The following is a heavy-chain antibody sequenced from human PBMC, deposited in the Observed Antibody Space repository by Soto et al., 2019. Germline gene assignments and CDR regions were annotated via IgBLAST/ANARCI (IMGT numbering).Heavy chain of an antibody. D-gene: IGHD6-13*01. CDR1: GFTFSSYD. V-gene: IGHV3-13*04. J-gene: IGHJ4*02. Sequence: EVQLVESGGGLVQPGGSLRLSCAASGFTFSSYDMHWVRQATGKGLEWVSAIGTAADTYYPGSVKGRFTISRENAKNSLYLQMNTLRAGDTAVSYCARASVIAAAGLDYWGQGTLVTVSS. CDR3: ARASVIAAAGLDY. CDR2: IGTAADT.